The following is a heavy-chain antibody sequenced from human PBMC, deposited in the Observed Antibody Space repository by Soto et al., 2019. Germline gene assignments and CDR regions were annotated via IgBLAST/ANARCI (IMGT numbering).Heavy chain of an antibody. CDR2: ISSNGVGT. V-gene: IGHV3-64*01. J-gene: IGHJ6*03. CDR3: EGRARTDYDCTDV. Sequence: EVQLAESGGGLAQPGGSLRLSCAASGFTLSGYAMDWVRQAPGKGLEYVSGISSNGVGTYYANSVQGRFTISRDNSKNAVYLQMNSLSSEAMAVYYFEGRARTDYDCTDVWDKGTAVAFSS. CDR1: GFTLSGYA. D-gene: IGHD3-9*01.